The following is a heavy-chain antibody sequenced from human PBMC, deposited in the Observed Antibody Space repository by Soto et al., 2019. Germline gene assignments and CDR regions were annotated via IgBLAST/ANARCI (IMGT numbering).Heavy chain of an antibody. V-gene: IGHV1-46*01. CDR3: ARYDYNGYYFDY. J-gene: IGHJ4*02. Sequence: ASVKVSCKAAGCTFSSYYMHWVRQAPGQGYEWMGIINPSGGGTTYAQKFQGRVTMTRDTSTSTVYMELSSLRSEDTAVYYCARYDYNGYYFDYWGQGTLVTVS. D-gene: IGHD4-4*01. CDR1: GCTFSSYY. CDR2: INPSGGGT.